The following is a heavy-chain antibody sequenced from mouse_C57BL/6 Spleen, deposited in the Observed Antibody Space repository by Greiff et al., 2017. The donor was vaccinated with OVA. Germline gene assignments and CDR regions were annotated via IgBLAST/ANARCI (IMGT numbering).Heavy chain of an antibody. CDR3: ARDSSGYGGYYFDY. Sequence: VQLQQPGAELVKPGASVKMSCKASGYTFTSYWINWVKQRPGQGLEWIGDIYPGSGSNNYNEKFKSKATLTVDTSSSTASMQLISLTSEDSAVYYFARDSSGYGGYYFDYWGQGTTLTVSS. J-gene: IGHJ2*01. CDR1: GYTFTSYW. D-gene: IGHD3-2*02. CDR2: IYPGSGSN. V-gene: IGHV1-55*01.